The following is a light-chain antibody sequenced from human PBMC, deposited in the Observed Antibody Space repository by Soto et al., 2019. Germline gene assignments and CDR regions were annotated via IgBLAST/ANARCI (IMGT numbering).Light chain of an antibody. CDR3: QSHDSSLSGYV. V-gene: IGLV1-40*01. CDR1: GSNIGAGYD. J-gene: IGLJ1*01. CDR2: GNS. Sequence: HSVLTQPPSVSGAPGQRVTISCTGSGSNIGAGYDVHWYQQLPGTAPKLLIYGNSNRPSGVPDRFSASKSGTSASLAITGLQAEDEADYYCQSHDSSLSGYVFGTGTKVTVX.